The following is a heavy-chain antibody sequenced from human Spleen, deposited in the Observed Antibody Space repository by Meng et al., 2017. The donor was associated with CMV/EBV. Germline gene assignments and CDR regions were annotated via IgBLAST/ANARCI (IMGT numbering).Heavy chain of an antibody. V-gene: IGHV1-18*01. J-gene: IGHJ4*02. CDR3: ARESRVVASPTFKY. D-gene: IGHD2-15*01. CDR1: GYTFTNYG. CDR2: ISVFNGDT. Sequence: ASVKVSCKASGYTFTNYGISWIRQAPGQGLEWMGRISVFNGDTKYKQRFQGRVTMTTDASTTTAYLEVRSLTYDDTAVYYCARESRVVASPTFKYGGQGTLVTVSS.